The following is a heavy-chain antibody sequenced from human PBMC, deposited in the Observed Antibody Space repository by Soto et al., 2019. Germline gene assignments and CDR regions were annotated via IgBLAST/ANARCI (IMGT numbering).Heavy chain of an antibody. CDR3: ARGDKRILANFDY. D-gene: IGHD6-25*01. CDR2: INAGNGNT. Sequence: QVQLVQSGAEVKKPGASVKVSCKASGYTFTSYAMHWVRQAPGQRLEWMGWINAGNGNTKYSQKFQGRVTITRDTSASTAYMELGSLRSEDTAVYYCARGDKRILANFDYWGQGTLVPVSS. J-gene: IGHJ4*02. V-gene: IGHV1-3*01. CDR1: GYTFTSYA.